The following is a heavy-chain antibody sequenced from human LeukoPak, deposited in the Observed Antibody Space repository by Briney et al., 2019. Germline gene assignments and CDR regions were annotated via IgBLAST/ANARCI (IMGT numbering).Heavy chain of an antibody. J-gene: IGHJ5*02. CDR1: GFTFSSYV. D-gene: IGHD3-9*01. CDR2: ISYDGSNK. V-gene: IGHV3-30-3*01. Sequence: PGGSLRLSCAASGFTFSSYVMHWVRLAPGKGLEWVALISYDGSNKYYADSVKGRFTIPRDNPKNTLFLQMNSLRAEDSAVYYCARGLTATGSLFDPWGQGTLVTVSS. CDR3: ARGLTATGSLFDP.